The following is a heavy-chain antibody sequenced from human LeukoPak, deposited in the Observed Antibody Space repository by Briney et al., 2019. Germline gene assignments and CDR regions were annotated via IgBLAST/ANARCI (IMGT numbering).Heavy chain of an antibody. CDR3: AKDPSYYYDSSGYYPWYFDY. Sequence: GGSLRLSCAASGFTFSSYAMSWVRQAPGKGLEWVSAISGSGGSTYYADSVKGRFTISRDNSKNTLYLQMNRLRAEDTAVYYCAKDPSYYYDSSGYYPWYFDYWGQGTLVTVSS. CDR2: ISGSGGST. CDR1: GFTFSSYA. D-gene: IGHD3-22*01. J-gene: IGHJ4*02. V-gene: IGHV3-23*01.